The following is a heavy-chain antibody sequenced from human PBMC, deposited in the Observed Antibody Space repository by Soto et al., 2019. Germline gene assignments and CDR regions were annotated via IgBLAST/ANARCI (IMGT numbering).Heavy chain of an antibody. Sequence: EVPLVESGGGLVRPGGSLRLSCAASGFTFSYYWMHWVRQAPGKGLVWVSRIHSDGSSTTYADFVKGRFIISRDNARNTVDLQMNSVRVEDTAVYYCARGDRGAFDLWCQGTVVTVSS. CDR2: IHSDGSST. V-gene: IGHV3-74*01. J-gene: IGHJ3*01. D-gene: IGHD1-26*01. CDR1: GFTFSYYW. CDR3: ARGDRGAFDL.